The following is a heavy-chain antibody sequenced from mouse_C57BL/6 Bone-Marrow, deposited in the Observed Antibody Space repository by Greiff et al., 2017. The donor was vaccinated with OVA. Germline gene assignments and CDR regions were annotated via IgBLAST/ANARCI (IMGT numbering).Heavy chain of an antibody. CDR3: ARDAIRDAMDY. Sequence: EVQLVESGGGLVQSGRSLRLSCATSGFTFSDFYMEWVRQAPGKGLEWIAASRNKANDYTTEYSASVKGRFIVSRDTSQSILYLQMNALRAEDTAIYYCARDAIRDAMDYWGQGTSVTVSS. CDR1: GFTFSDFY. J-gene: IGHJ4*01. CDR2: SRNKANDYTT. V-gene: IGHV7-1*01. D-gene: IGHD2-12*01.